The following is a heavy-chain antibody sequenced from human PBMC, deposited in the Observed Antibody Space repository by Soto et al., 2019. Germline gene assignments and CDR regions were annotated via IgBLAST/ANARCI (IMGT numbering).Heavy chain of an antibody. J-gene: IGHJ3*02. CDR2: IYYSGST. CDR3: AKGGSVSYSNTFDI. Sequence: SETLSLTCTVSGGSISSSSYYWGWIRQPPGKGLEWIGSIYYSGSTYYNPSLKSRDTISVDTSKNQFSLKLSSVTAADTAVYYCAKGGSVSYSNTFDIWGQGTMVTVSS. D-gene: IGHD3-10*01. CDR1: GGSISSSSYY. V-gene: IGHV4-39*01.